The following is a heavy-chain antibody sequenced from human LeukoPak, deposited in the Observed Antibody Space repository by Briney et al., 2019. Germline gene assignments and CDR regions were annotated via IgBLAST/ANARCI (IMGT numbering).Heavy chain of an antibody. D-gene: IGHD6-25*01. Sequence: GGSLRLYCAASGFTFSSYWMSWVRQAPGKGLECVANIKQDGSEKYYVDSVRGRFTLSRDNAKNSLYLQMNSLRVEDTAVYYCATSAARAIESWGQGTLVTVSS. CDR1: GFTFSSYW. CDR2: IKQDGSEK. V-gene: IGHV3-7*01. J-gene: IGHJ4*02. CDR3: ATSAARAIES.